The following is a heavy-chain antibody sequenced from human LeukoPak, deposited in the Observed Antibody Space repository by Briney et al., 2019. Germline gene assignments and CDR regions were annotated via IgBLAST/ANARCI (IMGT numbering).Heavy chain of an antibody. CDR1: GGSISSGGYY. D-gene: IGHD2-8*01. CDR2: IYYSGST. J-gene: IGHJ4*02. V-gene: IGHV4-31*03. Sequence: SETLSLTCTVSGGSISSGGYYWSWTRQHPGKGLEWIGYIYYSGSTYYNPSLKSRVTISVDTSKNQFSLKLSSVTAADTAVYYCARYSCTNGVCRFDYWGQGTLVTVSS. CDR3: ARYSCTNGVCRFDY.